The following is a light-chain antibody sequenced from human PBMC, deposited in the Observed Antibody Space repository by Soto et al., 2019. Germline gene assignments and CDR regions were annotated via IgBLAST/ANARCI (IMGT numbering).Light chain of an antibody. V-gene: IGKV1-27*01. CDR2: AAS. J-gene: IGKJ3*01. Sequence: DIQMTQSPSSLSASVGDRVTITCRASQGISNYLAWYQQKPGKVPKLLIYAASTLQSGVPSRFSGSGSGTDFTLTISSLQPEDVATYYYQKYNSAPPCTFGPGTKVDIK. CDR3: QKYNSAPPCT. CDR1: QGISNY.